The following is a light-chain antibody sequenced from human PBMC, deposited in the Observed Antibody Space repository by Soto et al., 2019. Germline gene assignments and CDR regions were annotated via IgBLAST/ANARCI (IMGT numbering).Light chain of an antibody. CDR1: QGVSTY. CDR3: QQRSTWARIT. CDR2: DAS. V-gene: IGKV3-11*01. Sequence: EIVLTQSPAILSLSPGESATLSCRASQGVSTYLAWYQQKPGQAPMLLIYDASNRASGVPARFSGSGSGTDFTLTISRLEPEDFAVYFCQQRSTWARITFGQGTRLEFK. J-gene: IGKJ5*01.